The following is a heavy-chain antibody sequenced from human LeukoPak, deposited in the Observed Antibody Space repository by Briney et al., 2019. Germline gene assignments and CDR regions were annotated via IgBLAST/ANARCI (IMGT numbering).Heavy chain of an antibody. CDR1: GGSISSYY. D-gene: IGHD3-10*01. Sequence: SETLSLTRTVSGGSISSYYWSWIRQPPGKGLEWIGYIYYSGSTNYNPSLKSRVTISVDTSKNQFSLKLSSVTAADTAVYYCARLWFGELLFDPWGQGTLVTVSS. J-gene: IGHJ5*02. CDR2: IYYSGST. CDR3: ARLWFGELLFDP. V-gene: IGHV4-59*01.